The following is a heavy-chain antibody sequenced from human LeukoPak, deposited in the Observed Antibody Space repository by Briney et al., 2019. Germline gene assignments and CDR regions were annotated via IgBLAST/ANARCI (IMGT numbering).Heavy chain of an antibody. CDR3: ARLWRQAGSFDI. J-gene: IGHJ3*02. CDR2: IHYDGRT. V-gene: IGHV4-59*02. D-gene: IGHD2-21*01. Sequence: SETLSLTCTVSGGAASGRYWTWIRQPPGKGLEWIGYIHYDGRTNYNPSLKSRVTISVDTSKNQFSLKLSSVTVADTAVYYCARLWRQAGSFDIWGQGTMVTVSS. CDR1: GGAASGRY.